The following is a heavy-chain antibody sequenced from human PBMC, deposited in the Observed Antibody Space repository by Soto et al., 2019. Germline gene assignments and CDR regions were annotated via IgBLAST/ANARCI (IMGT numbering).Heavy chain of an antibody. V-gene: IGHV2-5*02. D-gene: IGHD4-17*01. CDR1: GFSLSTSGVG. Sequence: QITLKESGPTLVKPTQTLTLTCTFSGFSLSTSGVGVGWIRQPPGKALEWIAVIYWDDSKHYSPSLKSRLTITKDTSKNQVVLTMTNMDPVDTATYYCAHKGYDDYPIDYWGQGTLVTVSS. CDR3: AHKGYDDYPIDY. CDR2: IYWDDSK. J-gene: IGHJ4*02.